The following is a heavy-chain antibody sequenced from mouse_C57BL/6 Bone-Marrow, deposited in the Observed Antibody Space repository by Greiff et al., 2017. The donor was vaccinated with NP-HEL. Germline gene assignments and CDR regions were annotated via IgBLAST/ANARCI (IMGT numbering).Heavy chain of an antibody. J-gene: IGHJ2*01. D-gene: IGHD1-1*01. CDR2: INPNNGGT. CDR3: ARMGLGSSLDY. Sequence: EVQLQQSGPELVKPGASVKIPCKASGYTFTDYNMDWVKQSHGKSLEWIGDINPNNGGTIYNQKFKGKATLTVDKSSSTAYMELRSLTSEDTAVYYCARMGLGSSLDYWGQGTTLTVSS. V-gene: IGHV1-18*01. CDR1: GYTFTDYN.